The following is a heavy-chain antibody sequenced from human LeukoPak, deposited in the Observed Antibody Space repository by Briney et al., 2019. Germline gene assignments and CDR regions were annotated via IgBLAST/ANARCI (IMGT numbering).Heavy chain of an antibody. J-gene: IGHJ4*02. V-gene: IGHV4-34*01. Sequence: SETLSLTCAVYGGSFSGYYWSWIRQPPGKGLEWIGEINHSGRTNYNPSLKSRVTISVDTSKNQFSLKLSSVTAADTAVYYCARGGWYNYWGQGTLVTVSS. CDR1: GGSFSGYY. CDR2: INHSGRT. D-gene: IGHD1-1*01. CDR3: ARGGWYNY.